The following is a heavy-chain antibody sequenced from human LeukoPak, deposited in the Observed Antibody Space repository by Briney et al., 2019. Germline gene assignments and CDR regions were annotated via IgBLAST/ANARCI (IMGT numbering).Heavy chain of an antibody. V-gene: IGHV4-30-4*08. CDR3: ARAHYDFWSGYYSRGDAFDI. CDR2: IYYSGST. Sequence: SETLSLTCTVSGGSISSGDYYWSWIRQPPGKGLEWPGYIYYSGSTYYNPPLKSRVIISVDTSKNQFSLKLSSATAADTAVYYCARAHYDFWSGYYSRGDAFDIWGQGTMVTVSS. J-gene: IGHJ3*02. D-gene: IGHD3-3*01. CDR1: GGSISSGDYY.